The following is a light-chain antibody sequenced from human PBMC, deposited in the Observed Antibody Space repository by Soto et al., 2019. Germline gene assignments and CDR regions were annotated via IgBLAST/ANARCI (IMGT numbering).Light chain of an antibody. CDR3: QQYGSSPRT. CDR1: QTVSTNY. V-gene: IGKV3-20*01. J-gene: IGKJ1*01. CDR2: GAS. Sequence: IVFAQVPGPPSFSPGERATLSLRASQTVSTNYLAWYQQKPGQAPRLLIYGASKRATGIPDRFSGSGSGTDFTLTISRLEPEDFAVYCCQQYGSSPRTFGQGTKVDIK.